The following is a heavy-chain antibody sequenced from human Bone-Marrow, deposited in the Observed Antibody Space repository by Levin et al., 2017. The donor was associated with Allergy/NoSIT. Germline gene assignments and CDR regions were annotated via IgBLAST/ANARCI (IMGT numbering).Heavy chain of an antibody. D-gene: IGHD2-15*01. CDR3: ARDLLSCSGGSCYYETDGFDS. CDR2: IYSGGST. CDR1: GFTVSSNY. V-gene: IGHV3-53*01. J-gene: IGHJ3*02. Sequence: GESLKISCAASGFTVSSNYMSWVRQAPGKGLEWVSVIYSGGSTYYADSVKGRFTISRDNSKNTLYLQMNSLRAEDTAVYYCARDLLSCSGGSCYYETDGFDSWGQGTMVTVSS.